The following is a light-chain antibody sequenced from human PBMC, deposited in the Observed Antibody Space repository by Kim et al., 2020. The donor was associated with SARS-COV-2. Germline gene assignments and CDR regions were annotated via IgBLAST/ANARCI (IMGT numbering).Light chain of an antibody. CDR2: DSN. V-gene: IGLV1-51*01. Sequence: GQKVTISCSGSSSNIGNNALSWYQQLPGTAPTVLIYDSNKRPSGIPDRFSGSKSGTSATLGITGLQTGDEADYYCGTWDSSLSAWVFGGGTKLTVL. J-gene: IGLJ3*02. CDR1: SSNIGNNA. CDR3: GTWDSSLSAWV.